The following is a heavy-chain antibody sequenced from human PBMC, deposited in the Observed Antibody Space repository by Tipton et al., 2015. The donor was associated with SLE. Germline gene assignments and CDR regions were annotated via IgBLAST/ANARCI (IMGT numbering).Heavy chain of an antibody. Sequence: TLSLTCTVSGGSISSYYWSWIRQPPGNGLEWIGYIYYSGSTNYSPSLKSRVTISVDTSKNQFSLNLSSVTGADTAMYYCARGKDYDFWSGYYRRDAIDIWGQGTMVTVSS. CDR1: GGSISSYY. D-gene: IGHD3-3*01. CDR2: IYYSGST. J-gene: IGHJ3*02. CDR3: ARGKDYDFWSGYYRRDAIDI. V-gene: IGHV4-59*12.